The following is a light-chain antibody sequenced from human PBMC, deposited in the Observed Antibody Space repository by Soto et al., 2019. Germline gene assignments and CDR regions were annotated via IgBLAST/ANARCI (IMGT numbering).Light chain of an antibody. CDR1: SSNIGAGYD. V-gene: IGLV1-40*01. CDR3: QSYDSSLSGSV. J-gene: IGLJ2*01. CDR2: GNN. Sequence: QSVLTQPPSVSGAPGQRVTISCTGSSSNIGAGYDVHWYQQLPGTAPKLLMYGNNNQPSGVPDRFSGSKSGTSASLAITGLEAEDEADYYCQSYDSSLSGSVFGGGTKLTVL.